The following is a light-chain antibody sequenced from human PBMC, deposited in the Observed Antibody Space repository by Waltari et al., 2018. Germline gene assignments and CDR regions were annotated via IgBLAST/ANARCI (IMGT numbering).Light chain of an antibody. CDR1: ISDVVGYNY. CDR2: DVT. V-gene: IGLV2-11*01. J-gene: IGLJ3*02. Sequence: QSALTQPRSVSESPGQSVTISCTGTISDVVGYNYISWYQHHPGKAPKLIIYDVTKRPSGVPDRFSASKSGNTASLTISGLRAEDEADYYCSSYAGTYTGVFGGGTKLTVL. CDR3: SSYAGTYTGV.